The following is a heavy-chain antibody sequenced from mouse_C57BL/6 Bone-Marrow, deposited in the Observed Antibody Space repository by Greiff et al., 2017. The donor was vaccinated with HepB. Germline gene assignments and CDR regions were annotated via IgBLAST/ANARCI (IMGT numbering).Heavy chain of an antibody. J-gene: IGHJ4*01. Sequence: DVQLQESGGGLVKPGGSLKLSCAASGFTFSSYAMSWVRQTPEKRLEWVATISDGGSYTYYPDNVKGRFTISRDNAKNNLYLQMSHLKSEDTAMYYCARDHLYDSYAMDYWGQGTSVTVSS. CDR3: ARDHLYDSYAMDY. CDR1: GFTFSSYA. CDR2: ISDGGSYT. D-gene: IGHD1-1*01. V-gene: IGHV5-4*01.